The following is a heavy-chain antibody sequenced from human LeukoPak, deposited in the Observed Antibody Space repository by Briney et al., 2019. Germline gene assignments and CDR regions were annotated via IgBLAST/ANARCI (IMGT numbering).Heavy chain of an antibody. J-gene: IGHJ4*02. V-gene: IGHV3-23*01. D-gene: IGHD3-10*01. Sequence: PGGSLRLSCAASGFTFSSYAMSWVRQAPGGGLEWVSAIGGSGDKTYHADSVKGRFTISRDNSKNTVYLQMNSLRAEDTAMYYCATLDYYGSGTYYNAGYWGQGTLVTVSS. CDR3: ATLDYYGSGTYYNAGY. CDR2: IGGSGDKT. CDR1: GFTFSSYA.